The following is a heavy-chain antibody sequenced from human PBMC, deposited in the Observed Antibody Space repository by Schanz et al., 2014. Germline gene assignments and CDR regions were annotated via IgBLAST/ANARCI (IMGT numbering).Heavy chain of an antibody. J-gene: IGHJ4*02. CDR1: GYSFTTYD. Sequence: QVQLVQSGAEVKKPGASVRVSCKASGYSFTTYDVNWVRQATGQGLEWMGRMNPTTGNRGYAQNFQGRVTMTRDTSLKTACMEMADLKFEDAGVYYCAIHYGDRPLWGKGTLIAVSS. CDR3: AIHYGDRPL. D-gene: IGHD4-17*01. CDR2: MNPTTGNR. V-gene: IGHV1-8*01.